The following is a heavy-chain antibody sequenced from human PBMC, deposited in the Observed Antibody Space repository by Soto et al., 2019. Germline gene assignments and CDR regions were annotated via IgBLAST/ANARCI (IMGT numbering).Heavy chain of an antibody. V-gene: IGHV4-31*02. CDR3: ARVMYYDILAGYHHHFDY. CDR2: IYYSGST. CDR1: GGSISSVGYY. Sequence: PSETLSLTCTVSGGSISSVGYYWSWIRQHPGKGLEWIGYIYYSGSTYYNPSLKSRVTISVDTSKNQFSLKLSSVTAADTAVYYCARVMYYDILAGYHHHFDYWGQGTLVTVSS. D-gene: IGHD3-9*01. J-gene: IGHJ4*02.